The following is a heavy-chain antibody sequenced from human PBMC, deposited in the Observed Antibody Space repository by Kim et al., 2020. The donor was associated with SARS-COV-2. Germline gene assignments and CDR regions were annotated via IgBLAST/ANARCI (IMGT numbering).Heavy chain of an antibody. Sequence: ASVKVSCKASGYTFTSYAMHWVRQAPGQRLEWMGWINAGNGNTKYSQKFQGRVTITRDTSASTAYMELNSLRSEDTAVYYCARDGVDYDILTGYYHDAFDIWGQGTMVTVSS. V-gene: IGHV1-3*01. CDR2: INAGNGNT. CDR1: GYTFTSYA. J-gene: IGHJ3*02. D-gene: IGHD3-9*01. CDR3: ARDGVDYDILTGYYHDAFDI.